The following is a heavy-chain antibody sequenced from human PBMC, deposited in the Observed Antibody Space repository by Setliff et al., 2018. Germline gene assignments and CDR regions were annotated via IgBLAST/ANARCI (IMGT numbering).Heavy chain of an antibody. CDR2: FYFRGSH. CDR3: ARDPGFHSGTWCLGD. V-gene: IGHV4-30-4*08. CDR1: GGSISTPYYY. D-gene: IGHD2-8*01. Sequence: SETLSLTCTVSGGSISTPYYYWSWIRQAPGKGLEWIGDFYFRGSHYYKPSLESRLSISVDTSKNQLSLTLTSVTAADTAIYYCARDPGFHSGTWCLGDWGQGIQVTVSS. J-gene: IGHJ4*02.